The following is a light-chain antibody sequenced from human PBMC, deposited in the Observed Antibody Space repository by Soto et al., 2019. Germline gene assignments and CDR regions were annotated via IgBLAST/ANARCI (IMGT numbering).Light chain of an antibody. CDR2: GAS. Sequence: EIVMTQSPATLSLSPGESATLSCRASQSVRTDLAWYQQKPGQAPRLLVYGASTKATDMPGRFSGRGSGTEFTLTINNLQSEDFAVYYCQQYRNWPRTFGQGTKVDIK. CDR3: QQYRNWPRT. CDR1: QSVRTD. V-gene: IGKV3-15*01. J-gene: IGKJ1*01.